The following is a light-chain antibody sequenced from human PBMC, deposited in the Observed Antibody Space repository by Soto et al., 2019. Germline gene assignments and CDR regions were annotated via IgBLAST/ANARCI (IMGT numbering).Light chain of an antibody. CDR3: QQRSNWPTVT. J-gene: IGKJ3*01. Sequence: AIRMTQSPSSLSASTRDRVTITCRASQGISSFLAWYQQKPGKAHKVLIYATSTLQSGVPSRFSGSGSGTDFTLTISSLEPEDFAVYYGQQRSNWPTVTFGPGTKVDIK. CDR1: QGISSF. CDR2: ATS. V-gene: IGKV1-8*01.